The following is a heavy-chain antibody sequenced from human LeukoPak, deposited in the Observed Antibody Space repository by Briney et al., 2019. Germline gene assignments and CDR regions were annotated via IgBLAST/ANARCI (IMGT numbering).Heavy chain of an antibody. CDR3: ARSRCYNRAFDF. CDR2: IYASGST. D-gene: IGHD2-2*02. Sequence: SDTLSLTCTVSGGSISSYYWSWIRQPAGKGLELIGRIYASGSTNYNPSLKSRVTMSVDTSENQFSLKLSSVTAADTAVYYCARSRCYNRAFDFWGQGTMVTVSS. V-gene: IGHV4-4*07. CDR1: GGSISSYY. J-gene: IGHJ3*01.